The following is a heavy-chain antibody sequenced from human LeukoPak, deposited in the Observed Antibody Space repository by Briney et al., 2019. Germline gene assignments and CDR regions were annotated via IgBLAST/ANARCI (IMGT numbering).Heavy chain of an antibody. D-gene: IGHD3-22*01. CDR3: ARAPRPRIVGGGGPG. CDR2: ISSSSSYI. CDR1: GFTFSSYS. V-gene: IGHV3-21*01. J-gene: IGHJ3*01. Sequence: GGSLRLSCAASGFTFSSYSMNWVRQAPGKGLEWVSSISSSSSYIYYADSVKGRFTISRDNAKNSLYLQMNSLRAEDTTVYYCARAPRPRIVGGGGPGWGQGTMVTVSS.